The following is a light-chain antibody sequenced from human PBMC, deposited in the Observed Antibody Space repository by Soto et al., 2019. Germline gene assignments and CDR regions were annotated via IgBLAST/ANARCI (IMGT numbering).Light chain of an antibody. CDR3: QQYGRSPFT. V-gene: IGKV3-20*01. CDR1: QSVSSSY. J-gene: IGKJ3*01. Sequence: DIVLTQSPVTLSLSPGERATLSCRASQSVSSSYLAWYQQKPGQAPRRLMYGSSIRATGIPARFSGSGSGTEFTLTISSLQSEDFAVYYCQQYGRSPFTFGPGTKVD. CDR2: GSS.